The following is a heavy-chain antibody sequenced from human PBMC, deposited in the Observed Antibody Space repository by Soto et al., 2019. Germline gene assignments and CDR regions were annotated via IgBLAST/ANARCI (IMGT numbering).Heavy chain of an antibody. J-gene: IGHJ4*02. CDR3: ARLSSPGTVPIDY. D-gene: IGHD1-1*01. V-gene: IGHV5-51*01. Sequence: SGEALKISCKGSGYIFTSYWIGWVRQMPGKGLEWMGIIYPGDSDTRYSPSFQGQVTISADKSISTAYLQWSSLKASDTAMYYCARLSSPGTVPIDYWGQGTLVTVSS. CDR1: GYIFTSYW. CDR2: IYPGDSDT.